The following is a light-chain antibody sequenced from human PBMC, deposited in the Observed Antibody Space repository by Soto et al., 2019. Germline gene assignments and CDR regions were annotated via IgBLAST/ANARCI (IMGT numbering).Light chain of an antibody. Sequence: NFMLTQPHSVSESPGKTVTISCTRSSGSIASNYVQWYQQRPGSAPTTVIYEDNQRPSGVPDRFSGSIDSSSNSASLTISGLKTEDEGDYYCQSYDSSNQGVFGGGTKLTVL. CDR3: QSYDSSNQGV. V-gene: IGLV6-57*04. CDR2: EDN. J-gene: IGLJ3*02. CDR1: SGSIASNY.